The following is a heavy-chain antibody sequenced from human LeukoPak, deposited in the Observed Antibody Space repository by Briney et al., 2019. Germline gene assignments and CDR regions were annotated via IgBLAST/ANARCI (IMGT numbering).Heavy chain of an antibody. CDR3: ARDRLVRGVINGFQH. CDR1: GYTFTGYY. CDR2: IIPIFGTA. V-gene: IGHV1-69*05. J-gene: IGHJ1*01. D-gene: IGHD3-10*01. Sequence: ASVKVSCKASGYTFTGYYMHWVRQAPGQGLEWMGGIIPIFGTANYAQKFQGRVTITTDESTSTAYMELSSLRSEDTAVYYCARDRLVRGVINGFQHWGQGTLVTVSS.